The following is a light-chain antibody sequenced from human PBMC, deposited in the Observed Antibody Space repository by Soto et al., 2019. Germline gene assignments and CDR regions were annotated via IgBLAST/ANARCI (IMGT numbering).Light chain of an antibody. CDR2: DVS. CDR1: SSDVGGYNY. V-gene: IGLV2-11*01. J-gene: IGLJ3*02. CDR3: AAWDDSLNGPV. Sequence: QSALTQPRSASGSPGQSITISCTGTSSDVGGYNYVSWYQQHPAKAPKLIIFDVSKRPSGVPNRFSGSKSGNTASLTISGLRAEDEADYYCAAWDDSLNGPVFGGGTKLTVL.